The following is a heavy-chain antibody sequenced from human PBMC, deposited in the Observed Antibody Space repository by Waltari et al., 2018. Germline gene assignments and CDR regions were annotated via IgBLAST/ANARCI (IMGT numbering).Heavy chain of an antibody. D-gene: IGHD3-22*01. Sequence: EVQLVESGGGLVPPGGSLRLSCAASGFTFSSYSMNWVRQAPGTGLEWVSYISSSSSTIYYADSVKGRFTISRDNAKNSLYLQMNSLRAEDTAVYYCARDHYYDSSGYYSDAFDIWGQGTMVTVSS. CDR1: GFTFSSYS. J-gene: IGHJ3*02. V-gene: IGHV3-48*04. CDR3: ARDHYYDSSGYYSDAFDI. CDR2: ISSSSSTI.